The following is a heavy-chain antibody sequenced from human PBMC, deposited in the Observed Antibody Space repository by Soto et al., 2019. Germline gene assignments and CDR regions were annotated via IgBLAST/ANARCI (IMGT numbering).Heavy chain of an antibody. CDR2: ISGSGDST. J-gene: IGHJ6*02. CDR1: GFTFSSYA. Sequence: EVQVLESGGGLVQPGGSLRLSCAASGFTFSSYAMSWVRQAPGKGLEWVSAISGSGDSTRYADSVQVLFTISRDTAKHTLYLQMTSVTAEDTAVYYCAIFYCGDYSYYYYGMDVWGQGNTVTVSS. D-gene: IGHD4-17*01. CDR3: AIFYCGDYSYYYYGMDV. V-gene: IGHV3-23*01.